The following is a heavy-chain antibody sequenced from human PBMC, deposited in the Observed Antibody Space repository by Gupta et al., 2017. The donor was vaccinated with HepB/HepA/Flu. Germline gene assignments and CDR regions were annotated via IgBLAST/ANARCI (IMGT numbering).Heavy chain of an antibody. Sequence: QVNLVQSGAEVKKPGASVKVSCRASGYTFISYAIHWVRQAPGQRLEWMGWINAGNGNTKYSQNFQGRVTITRDTSASTAYMDLYSLRPEDTAGYYGARDSASGYYNFDVWGQGTTVTVSS. J-gene: IGHJ6*02. CDR3: ARDSASGYYNFDV. CDR2: INAGNGNT. V-gene: IGHV1-3*01. D-gene: IGHD3-22*01. CDR1: GYTFISYA.